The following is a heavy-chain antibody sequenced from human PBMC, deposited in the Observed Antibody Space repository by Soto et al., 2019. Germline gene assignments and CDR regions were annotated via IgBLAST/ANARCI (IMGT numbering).Heavy chain of an antibody. Sequence: ASVKVSCSASGFTFSSYWMSWVRQAPGKGLEWVANIKQDGSEKYYVDSVKGRFTISRDNAKNSLYLQMNSLRAEDTAVYYCARIKEIPGYMDVWGKGTTVTVSS. D-gene: IGHD2-21*01. V-gene: IGHV3-7*01. J-gene: IGHJ6*03. CDR3: ARIKEIPGYMDV. CDR2: IKQDGSEK. CDR1: GFTFSSYW.